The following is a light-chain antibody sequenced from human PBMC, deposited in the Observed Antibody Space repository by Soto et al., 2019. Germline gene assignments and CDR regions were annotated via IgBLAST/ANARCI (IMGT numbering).Light chain of an antibody. CDR3: AAWDDGLSGTV. CDR1: SANIGSHY. J-gene: IGLJ3*02. Sequence: QSVLTQPPSASGTPGQRVTISCSGRSANIGSHYVYWYQHLPGTAPKLLIYRDNQRPSGVPDRFSGSKSGASASLAISGLRSEDEADYYCAAWDDGLSGTVFGGGTKLTVL. V-gene: IGLV1-47*01. CDR2: RDN.